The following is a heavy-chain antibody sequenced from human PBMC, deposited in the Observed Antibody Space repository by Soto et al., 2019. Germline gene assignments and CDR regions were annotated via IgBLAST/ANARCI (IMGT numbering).Heavy chain of an antibody. D-gene: IGHD2-2*02. CDR1: GFTFSSYG. J-gene: IGHJ4*02. CDR3: ARGYAANCSSTSCYTGELDY. CDR2: IWYDGSNK. V-gene: IGHV3-33*01. Sequence: VGSLRLSCAASGFTFSSYGMHWVRQAPGKGLEWVAVIWYDGSNKYYADSVKGRFTISRDNSKNTLYLQMNSLRAEDTAVYYCARGYAANCSSTSCYTGELDYWGQGTLVTVSS.